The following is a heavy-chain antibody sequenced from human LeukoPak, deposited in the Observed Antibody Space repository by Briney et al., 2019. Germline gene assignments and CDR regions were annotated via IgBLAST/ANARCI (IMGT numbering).Heavy chain of an antibody. V-gene: IGHV3-23*01. D-gene: IGHD3-3*01. CDR3: ANGNGQQFLGWLHEAYFDY. CDR1: GFSLRSSE. CDR2: INSADNVE. J-gene: IGHJ4*02. Sequence: PGGSLRLSCAASGFSLRSSEMNWVRQAPGKGPEWVAHINSADNVEYYTDSVRGRFTISRDNSKNTLYLQMNSLRVEDTAVYYCANGNGQQFLGWLHEAYFDYWGQGTLVTVSS.